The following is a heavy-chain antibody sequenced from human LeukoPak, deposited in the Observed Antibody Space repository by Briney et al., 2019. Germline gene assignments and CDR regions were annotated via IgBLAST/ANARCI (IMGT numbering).Heavy chain of an antibody. D-gene: IGHD6-13*01. J-gene: IGHJ4*02. Sequence: SVKVSCKASGGTFSSYAISWVRQAPGQGLEWMGRIIPILGIANYAQKFQGRVTITADKATSTAYMELSSLRSEDTAVYHCARDIRVSSSWYGFDYWGQGTLVTVSS. CDR2: IIPILGIA. V-gene: IGHV1-69*04. CDR1: GGTFSSYA. CDR3: ARDIRVSSSWYGFDY.